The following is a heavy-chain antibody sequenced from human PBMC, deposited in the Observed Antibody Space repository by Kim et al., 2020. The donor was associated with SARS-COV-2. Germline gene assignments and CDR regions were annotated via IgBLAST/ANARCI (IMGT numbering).Heavy chain of an antibody. D-gene: IGHD6-13*01. J-gene: IGHJ4*01. Sequence: SETLSLTCTVSGDSISSYYCSWIRQPPGKGLEWIGHIFYRGSTNYNPSLKSRVTISADTSKNQFSLELSSVTAADTAVYYCARSEGRSSWRQFDYWGHGILVTVSS. CDR3: ARSEGRSSWRQFDY. CDR2: IFYRGST. CDR1: GDSISSYY. V-gene: IGHV4-59*01.